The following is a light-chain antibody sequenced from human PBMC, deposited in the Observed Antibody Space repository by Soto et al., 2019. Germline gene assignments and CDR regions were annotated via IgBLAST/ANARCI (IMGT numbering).Light chain of an antibody. J-gene: IGKJ4*01. CDR1: QSVSSSH. Sequence: EIVLTQSPGTLSLSPGERATLSCRASQSVSSSHLAWYQQKPGLAPRLLIYGASSRATGIPDRFGGSGSGTDFTLTISRLEPDDFAVYYCQQRSNWPYLTFGGGTRV. CDR3: QQRSNWPYLT. V-gene: IGKV3D-20*02. CDR2: GAS.